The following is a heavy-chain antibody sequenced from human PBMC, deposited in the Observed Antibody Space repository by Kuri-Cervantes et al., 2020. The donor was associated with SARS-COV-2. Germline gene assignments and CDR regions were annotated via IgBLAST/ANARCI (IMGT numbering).Heavy chain of an antibody. J-gene: IGHJ5*02. CDR3: ARGPYCRSTSCYMDLFDP. CDR1: GGSFSGYY. Sequence: GSLRLSCAVYGGSFSGYYWSWIRQPPGKGLEWIGSIYYSGSTYYNPYLKSRVTISVDTSKNQFSLKLSSVTAADTAVYYCARGPYCRSTSCYMDLFDPWGQGTLVTVSS. D-gene: IGHD2-2*02. V-gene: IGHV4-34*01. CDR2: IYYSGST.